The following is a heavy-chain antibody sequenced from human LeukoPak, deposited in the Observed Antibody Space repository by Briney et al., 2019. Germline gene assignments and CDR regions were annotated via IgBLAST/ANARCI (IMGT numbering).Heavy chain of an antibody. J-gene: IGHJ4*02. V-gene: IGHV3-21*01. Sequence: GGTLRLSCAASGVTFSGYSMNWVRQAPGKGLEWVSAISSSSSYIYYADSVKGRFTISRDNAKNSLYLQMNSLRAEDTAVYYCARDPEGRSYRPFDYWGQGTLVTVSS. D-gene: IGHD1-26*01. CDR2: ISSSSSYI. CDR3: ARDPEGRSYRPFDY. CDR1: GVTFSGYS.